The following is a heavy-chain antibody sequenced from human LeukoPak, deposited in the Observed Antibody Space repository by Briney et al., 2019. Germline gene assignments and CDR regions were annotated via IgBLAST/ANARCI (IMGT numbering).Heavy chain of an antibody. CDR2: ISSSSSYI. J-gene: IGHJ4*02. CDR3: AGGYSGSGDY. Sequence: GGSLRLSCAASGFTFSSFSMIWGRPGQGKGLVWVSSISSSSSYIDYADSVKGRFTISRDNAKNSLYLQMNSLRAEDTAVYYCAGGYSGSGDYWGQGALVTVSS. V-gene: IGHV3-21*01. CDR1: GFTFSSFS. D-gene: IGHD6-6*01.